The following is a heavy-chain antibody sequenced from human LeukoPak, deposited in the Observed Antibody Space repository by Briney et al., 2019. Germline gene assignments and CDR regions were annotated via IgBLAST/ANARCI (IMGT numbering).Heavy chain of an antibody. CDR1: GGSFSSGSHY. Sequence: SETLSLTCTVSGGSFSSGSHYWSWIRQPAGKGLEWIGRINTSGSTSYNPSLKSRVTISVDTSKNQFSLKLSSVTAADTAVYYCARIDSGLLGYWGQGTLVTVSS. CDR3: ARIDSGLLGY. CDR2: INTSGST. V-gene: IGHV4-61*02. D-gene: IGHD3-10*01. J-gene: IGHJ4*02.